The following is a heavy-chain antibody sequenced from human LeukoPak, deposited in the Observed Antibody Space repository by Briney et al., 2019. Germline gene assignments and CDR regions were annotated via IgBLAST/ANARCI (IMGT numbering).Heavy chain of an antibody. CDR3: AGGSGYDYYYYYYMDV. D-gene: IGHD5-12*01. CDR1: GGSISSYY. V-gene: IGHV4-59*12. CDR2: IYYSGST. Sequence: SETLSLTCTVSGGSISSYYWSWIRQPPGKGLEWIAYIYYSGSTNYNPSLGSRITISIDTSKNQFSLRLSSVTAADTAVYYCAGGSGYDYYYYYYMDVWGKGTTVTVSS. J-gene: IGHJ6*03.